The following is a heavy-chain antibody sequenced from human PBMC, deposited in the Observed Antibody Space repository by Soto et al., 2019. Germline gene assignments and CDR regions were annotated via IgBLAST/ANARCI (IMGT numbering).Heavy chain of an antibody. CDR1: GFTFTSSA. CDR3: AAERITGTRFDP. V-gene: IGHV1-58*01. Sequence: VKVSCKASGFTFTSSAVQWVRQARGQRLEWIGWIVVGSGNTNYAQKFQERVTITRDMSTSTAYMELSSLRSEDTAVYYCAAERITGTRFDPWGQGTLVTVSS. J-gene: IGHJ5*02. D-gene: IGHD1-7*01. CDR2: IVVGSGNT.